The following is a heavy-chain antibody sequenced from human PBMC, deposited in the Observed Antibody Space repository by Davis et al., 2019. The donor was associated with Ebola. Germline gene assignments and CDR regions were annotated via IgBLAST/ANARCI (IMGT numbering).Heavy chain of an antibody. CDR1: GGSISSYY. V-gene: IGHV4-59*12. D-gene: IGHD3-16*01. CDR3: ARGDGGIKDY. J-gene: IGHJ4*02. Sequence: MPSETLSLTCTVSGGSISSYYWSWIRQPPGKGLEWIGYIYYRGSTNYNPSLKSRVTISVDTSKNQFSLKLSSVTAADTAVYYCARGDGGIKDYWGQGTLVTVSS. CDR2: IYYRGST.